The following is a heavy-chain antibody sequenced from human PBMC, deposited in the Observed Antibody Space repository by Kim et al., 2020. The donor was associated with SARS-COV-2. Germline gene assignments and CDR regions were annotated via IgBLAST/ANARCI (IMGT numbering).Heavy chain of an antibody. D-gene: IGHD6-19*01. CDR1: EFTFSSYW. V-gene: IGHV3-74*01. CDR2: ITSDGSST. J-gene: IGHJ3*02. CDR3: VRGLTVAGRGGFDI. Sequence: LSLTCAASEFTFSSYWMHWVRQAPGKGLVWVSRITSDGSSTDYADSVKGRFTISRDNAKNTLYLQMNSLRAEDTAVYYCVRGLTVAGRGGFDIWGQG.